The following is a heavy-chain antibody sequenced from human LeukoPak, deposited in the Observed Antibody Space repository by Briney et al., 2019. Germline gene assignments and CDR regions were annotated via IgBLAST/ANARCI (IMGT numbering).Heavy chain of an antibody. CDR1: GFTFSSYA. J-gene: IGHJ4*02. CDR3: ARGGFRDYFFGDSDY. D-gene: IGHD2/OR15-2a*01. V-gene: IGHV3-30-3*01. Sequence: GGSLRLSCAASGFTFSSYAMHWVRQAPGKGLEWVAVISYDGSNKYYADSVKGRFTISRDNSKNTLYLQMNSLRAEDTAVYYCARGGFRDYFFGDSDYWGQGTLVTVSS. CDR2: ISYDGSNK.